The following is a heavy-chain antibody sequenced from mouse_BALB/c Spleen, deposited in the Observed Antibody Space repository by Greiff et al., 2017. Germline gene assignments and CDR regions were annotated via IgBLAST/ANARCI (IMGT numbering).Heavy chain of an antibody. CDR1: GFTFSSYG. V-gene: IGHV5-6*02. CDR3: ARDRDSSGFDY. J-gene: IGHJ2*01. CDR2: ISSGGSYT. D-gene: IGHD3-2*01. Sequence: DVKLVESGGDLVKPGGSLKLSCAASGFTFSSYGMSWVRQTPDKRLEWVATISSGGSYTYYPDSVKGRFTISRDNAKNTLYLQMSSLKSEDTAMYYCARDRDSSGFDYWGQGTTLTVSS.